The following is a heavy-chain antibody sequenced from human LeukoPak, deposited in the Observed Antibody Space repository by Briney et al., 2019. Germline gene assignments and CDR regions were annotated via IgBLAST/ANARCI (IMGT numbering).Heavy chain of an antibody. J-gene: IGHJ3*02. CDR3: AREGGIGYCSSTSCYNDI. CDR1: GGTFSSYA. D-gene: IGHD2-2*02. V-gene: IGHV1-69*13. Sequence: SVKVSCKASGGTFSSYAISWVRQAPGQGLEWMGGIIPIFGTANYAQKFQGRVTITADESTSTAYMELSSLRSEDTAVYYCAREGGIGYCSSTSCYNDIWGQGTMVTVSS. CDR2: IIPIFGTA.